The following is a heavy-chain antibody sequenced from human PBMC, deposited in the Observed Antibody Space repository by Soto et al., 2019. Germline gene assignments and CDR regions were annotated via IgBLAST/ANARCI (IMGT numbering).Heavy chain of an antibody. V-gene: IGHV1-18*01. CDR1: GYTFTSYG. Sequence: ASVKVSCKASGYTFTSYGISWVRQAPGQGLEWMGWISAYNGNTNYAQKLQGRVTMTTDTSTSTAYMELRSLRSDDTAVYYCARGGVSGNFDWLLYYYYYGMDVWGQGTTVTVSS. J-gene: IGHJ6*02. D-gene: IGHD3-9*01. CDR2: ISAYNGNT. CDR3: ARGGVSGNFDWLLYYYYYGMDV.